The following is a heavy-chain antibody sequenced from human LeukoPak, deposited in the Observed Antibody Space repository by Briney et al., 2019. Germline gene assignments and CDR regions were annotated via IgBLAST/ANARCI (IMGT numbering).Heavy chain of an antibody. V-gene: IGHV3-30*02. CDR2: IRYDGSNN. CDR3: AKVSGYSSGWYPLVDY. CDR1: GFTFSSYN. Sequence: GGSLRLSCAASGFTFSSYNMHWVRQAPGKGLEWVAFIRYDGSNNYYADSVKGRFTISRDNSKNTLYLQMNSLRAEDTAVYYCAKVSGYSSGWYPLVDYWGQGTLVTVSS. J-gene: IGHJ4*02. D-gene: IGHD6-19*01.